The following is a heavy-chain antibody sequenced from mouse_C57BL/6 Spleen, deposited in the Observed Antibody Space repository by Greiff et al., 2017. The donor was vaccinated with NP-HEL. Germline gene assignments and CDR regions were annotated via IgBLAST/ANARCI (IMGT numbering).Heavy chain of an antibody. J-gene: IGHJ3*01. V-gene: IGHV1-74*01. CDR1: GYTFTSYW. CDR2: IHPSDSDT. D-gene: IGHD2-1*01. Sequence: QVHVKQPGAELVKPGASVKVSCKASGYTFTSYWMHWVKQRPGQGLEWIGRIHPSDSDTNYNQKFKGKATLTVDKSSSTAYMQLSSLTSEDSAVYYCALYGNYENLFAYWGQGTLVTVSA. CDR3: ALYGNYENLFAY.